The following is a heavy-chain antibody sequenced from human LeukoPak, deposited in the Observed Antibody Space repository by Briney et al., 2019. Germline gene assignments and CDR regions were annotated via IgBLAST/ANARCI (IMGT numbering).Heavy chain of an antibody. V-gene: IGHV4-31*03. Sequence: TSETLSLTCTVSGGSISSGGYSWSWIRQPPGKGLEWIGYIYYSGSTYYNPSLKSRVTISVDTSKNQFSLKLSSVTAADTAVYYCARDKVGFDYWGQGTLVTVSS. CDR1: GGSISSGGYS. CDR2: IYYSGST. CDR3: ARDKVGFDY. J-gene: IGHJ4*02.